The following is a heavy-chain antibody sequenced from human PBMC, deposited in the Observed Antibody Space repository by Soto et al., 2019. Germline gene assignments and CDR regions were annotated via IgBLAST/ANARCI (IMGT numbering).Heavy chain of an antibody. D-gene: IGHD2-15*01. V-gene: IGHV3-21*01. CDR3: AREPHIVVVVAATLAPWYFDL. CDR2: ISSSSSYI. J-gene: IGHJ2*01. CDR1: GFTFSSYS. Sequence: EVQLVESGGGLVKPGGSLRLSCAASGFTFSSYSMNWVRQAPGKGLEWVSSISSSSSYIYYADSVKGRFTISRDNAKNSLYRQMNSLRAEDTAVYYCAREPHIVVVVAATLAPWYFDLWGRGTLVTVSS.